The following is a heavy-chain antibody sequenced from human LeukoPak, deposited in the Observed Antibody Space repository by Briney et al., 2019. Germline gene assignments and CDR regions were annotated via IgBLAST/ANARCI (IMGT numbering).Heavy chain of an antibody. V-gene: IGHV4-59*01. J-gene: IGHJ6*02. CDR3: ARDRPAHDVEWFYYYYGMDV. Sequence: PSETLSLTCTVSGGSISSYYWSWIRQPPGKGLEWIGYIYYSGSTNYNPSLKSRVTISVDTSKNQFSLKLSSVTAADTAVYYCARDRPAHDVEWFYYYYGMDVWGQGTTVTVSS. CDR1: GGSISSYY. D-gene: IGHD3-3*01. CDR2: IYYSGST.